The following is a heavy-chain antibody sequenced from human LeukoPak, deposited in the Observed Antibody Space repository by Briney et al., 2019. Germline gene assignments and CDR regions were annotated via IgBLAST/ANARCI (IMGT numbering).Heavy chain of an antibody. Sequence: SETLSLTCAVYGGSFSGYYWSWIRQPPGKGLEWIGYIYYSGSTDYNPSLKSRVTISVDTSKNQFSLKLSSVTAADTAVYYCARIYGSGDGGFDYWGQGTLVTVSS. J-gene: IGHJ4*02. CDR2: IYYSGST. D-gene: IGHD3-10*01. V-gene: IGHV4-59*01. CDR1: GGSFSGYY. CDR3: ARIYGSGDGGFDY.